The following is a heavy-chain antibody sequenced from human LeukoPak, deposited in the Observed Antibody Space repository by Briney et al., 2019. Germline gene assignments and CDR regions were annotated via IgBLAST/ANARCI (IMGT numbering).Heavy chain of an antibody. CDR2: ISSSGSTI. J-gene: IGHJ3*02. V-gene: IGHV3-11*01. CDR3: ARDRGAAATYAFDI. CDR1: GFTFSDYY. D-gene: IGHD6-13*01. Sequence: GGSLRLSCAASGFTFSDYYMSWIRQAPGKGLEWVSYISSSGSTIYYTDSVKGRFTISRDNAKNSLYLQMNSLRAEDTAVYYCARDRGAAATYAFDIWGQGTMVTVSS.